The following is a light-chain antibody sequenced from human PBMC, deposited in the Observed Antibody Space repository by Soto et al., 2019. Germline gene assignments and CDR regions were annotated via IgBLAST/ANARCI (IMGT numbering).Light chain of an antibody. V-gene: IGLV2-23*02. CDR1: SSDVGTYNL. CDR2: EVS. CDR3: CSYAGSSSPVV. Sequence: QSVLTQPASVSGSPGQSITISCTGTSSDVGTYNLVSWYQQHPGKAPKLIIYEVSKWPSGVSNRFSGSKSGNTASLTVSGLQAEDEAAYYCCSYAGSSSPVVFGGGTKLTVL. J-gene: IGLJ2*01.